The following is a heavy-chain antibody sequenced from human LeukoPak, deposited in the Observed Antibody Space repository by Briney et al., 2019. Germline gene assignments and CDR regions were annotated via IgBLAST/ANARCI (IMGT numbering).Heavy chain of an antibody. CDR2: IRYDGSNK. D-gene: IGHD1-26*01. V-gene: IGHV3-30*02. J-gene: IGHJ6*03. Sequence: GGSLRLSCAASGFTFSNFGMHWVRQAPGKGLEWVAFIRYDGSNKYYADSVKARFTISRDNSKNTLYLQMNSLRGEDTAVYYCAKDGDTMSGTYYYDMDVWGKGTTVTIS. CDR1: GFTFSNFG. CDR3: AKDGDTMSGTYYYDMDV.